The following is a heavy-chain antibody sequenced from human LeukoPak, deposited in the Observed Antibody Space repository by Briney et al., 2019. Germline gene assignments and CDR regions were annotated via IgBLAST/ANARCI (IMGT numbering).Heavy chain of an antibody. V-gene: IGHV4-34*01. J-gene: IGHJ5*02. D-gene: IGHD2-21*02. Sequence: SETLSLTCTVYGESFSGYYWSWIRQPPGKGLEWIEGVNHSGTTNHNPSLKSRVTISVDTSKNQFSLKLTSVTAADTAIYYCARGRVAVTGTHWFDPWGQGTLVTVSS. CDR1: GESFSGYY. CDR2: VNHSGTT. CDR3: ARGRVAVTGTHWFDP.